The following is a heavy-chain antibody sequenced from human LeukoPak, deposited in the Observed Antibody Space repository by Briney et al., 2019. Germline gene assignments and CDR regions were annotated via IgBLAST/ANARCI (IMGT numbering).Heavy chain of an antibody. CDR2: IKQDGSLQ. V-gene: IGHV3-7*01. J-gene: IGHJ4*02. CDR3: ATSYDSSGCD. D-gene: IGHD3-22*01. Sequence: PGGSLRLSCTASGFTFSSFWMAWVRQAPGKGLEWVANIKQDGSLQHYGDSGKGRFTISRDNAKNSLYLQMNNLRAEDTALYYCATSYDSSGCDWGQGTLVTVSS. CDR1: GFTFSSFW.